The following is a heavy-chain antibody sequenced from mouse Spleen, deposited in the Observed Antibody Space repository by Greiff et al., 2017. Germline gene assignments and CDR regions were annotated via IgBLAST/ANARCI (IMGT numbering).Heavy chain of an antibody. CDR1: GYTFTDYN. CDR3: ARALYAMDY. V-gene: IGHV1-22*01. J-gene: IGHJ4*01. Sequence: EVQVVESGPELVKPGASVKMSCKASGYTFTDYNMHWVKQSHGKSLEWIGYINPNNGGTSYNQKFKGKATLTVNKSSSTAYMELRSLTSEDSAVYYCARALYAMDYWGQGTSVTVSS. CDR2: INPNNGGT.